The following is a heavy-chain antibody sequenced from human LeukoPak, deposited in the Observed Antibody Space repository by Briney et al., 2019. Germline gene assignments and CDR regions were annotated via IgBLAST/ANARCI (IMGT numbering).Heavy chain of an antibody. CDR3: AKGFSTYYDIWSGYGAFDI. Sequence: GGSLRLSCTASELTLSNYVMSWVRQAPGEGLEWVSGVSESGDSTYYADPVTGRVTISRDSSKNTLFLHMNSLRVEDTAVYFCAKGFSTYYDIWSGYGAFDIWGQGTMVTVSS. CDR1: ELTLSNYV. V-gene: IGHV3-23*01. CDR2: VSESGDST. D-gene: IGHD3-3*01. J-gene: IGHJ3*02.